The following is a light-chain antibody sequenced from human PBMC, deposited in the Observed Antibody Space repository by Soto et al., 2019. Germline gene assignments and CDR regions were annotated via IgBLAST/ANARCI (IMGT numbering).Light chain of an antibody. CDR1: QGINNY. J-gene: IGKJ4*01. CDR2: AAS. V-gene: IGKV1-17*03. Sequence: DIQMTQSPSAMSASVGDRVTITCRAIQGINNYLAWFQQKPGTAPKPLIYAASSLQSGVPSRFSGSGFGTEFTLTISSLQPEDFATYYCLQHKSYPLTFGGGTKVEIK. CDR3: LQHKSYPLT.